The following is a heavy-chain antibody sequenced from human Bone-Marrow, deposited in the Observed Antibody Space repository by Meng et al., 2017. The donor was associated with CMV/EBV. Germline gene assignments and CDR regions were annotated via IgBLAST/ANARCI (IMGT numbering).Heavy chain of an antibody. CDR2: IYYSGRT. D-gene: IGHD3-3*01. Sequence: GSLRLCCTVSGGSISSSSYYWGWIRQPPGKGLEWIGSIYYSGRTYYNPSLKSRVTILVDTSKNQVSLKLSSVTAADTAVYYCARRPHQGVVMPQFDPWGQGTLVTFSS. V-gene: IGHV4-39*07. J-gene: IGHJ5*02. CDR1: GGSISSSSYY. CDR3: ARRPHQGVVMPQFDP.